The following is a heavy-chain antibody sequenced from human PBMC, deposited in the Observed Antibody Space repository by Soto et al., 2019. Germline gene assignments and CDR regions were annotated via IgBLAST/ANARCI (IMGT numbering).Heavy chain of an antibody. Sequence: GGSLRLSCAASGFTFSSYDMHWVRQATGKGLEWVSAIGTAGDTYYPGSVKGRFTISRENAKNSLYLQMNSLRAEDTAVYYCARDRLPEGYCISTSFLYYYYGMDVWGPGTTLPVSS. CDR3: ARDRLPEGYCISTSFLYYYYGMDV. CDR2: IGTAGDT. CDR1: GFTFSSYD. V-gene: IGHV3-13*01. D-gene: IGHD2-2*01. J-gene: IGHJ6*02.